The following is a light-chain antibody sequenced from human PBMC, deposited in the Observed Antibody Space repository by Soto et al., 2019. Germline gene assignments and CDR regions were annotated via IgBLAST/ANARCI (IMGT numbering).Light chain of an antibody. CDR2: DAS. CDR3: QQRSNWWT. V-gene: IGKV3-11*01. CDR1: QSVSSY. J-gene: IGKJ1*01. Sequence: EIVLTQSPGTLSLSPVEIATLSCRASQSVSSYLAWYQQKPGQAPRLLIYDASNRATGIPARFSGSGSGTDFTLTISSLEPEDFAVYYCQQRSNWWTFGQGTKVDIK.